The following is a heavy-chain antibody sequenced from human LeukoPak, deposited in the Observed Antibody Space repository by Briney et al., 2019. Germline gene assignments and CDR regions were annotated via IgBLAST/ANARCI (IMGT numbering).Heavy chain of an antibody. J-gene: IGHJ4*02. V-gene: IGHV3-74*01. Sequence: PGGSLRLSCAASGITLSSYWMHWVRQAPGKGLVWVSRINSDGSSTSYADSVKGRFTISRDNAKNTLYLQMNSLRAEDTAVYYCAREGETTVTTTIFDYWGQGTLVTVSS. CDR2: INSDGSST. CDR1: GITLSSYW. CDR3: AREGETTVTTTIFDY. D-gene: IGHD4-17*01.